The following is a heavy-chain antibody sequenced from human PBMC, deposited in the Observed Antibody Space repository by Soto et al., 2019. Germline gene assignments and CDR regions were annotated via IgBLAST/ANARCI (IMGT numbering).Heavy chain of an antibody. Sequence: QVQLQESGPGLVKPSQTLSLTCTVSGGSISSGDYYWSWIRQPPGKGLEWIGYIYYSGSTYYNPSLKSRVIISVDTSKNQFSLKLSSVTAADTAVYYCAREESDYYDSSGSDYWGQGTLVTVSS. CDR3: AREESDYYDSSGSDY. D-gene: IGHD3-22*01. J-gene: IGHJ4*02. CDR2: IYYSGST. V-gene: IGHV4-30-4*01. CDR1: GGSISSGDYY.